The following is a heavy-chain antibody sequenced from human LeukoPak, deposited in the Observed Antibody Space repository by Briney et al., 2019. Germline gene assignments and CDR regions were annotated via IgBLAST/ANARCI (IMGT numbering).Heavy chain of an antibody. V-gene: IGHV4-38-2*02. J-gene: IGHJ4*02. Sequence: SETLSLTCTVSGYSIISGYYWGWIRQSPDKGLEWIGNIYHSGNIYYNPSVKSRVTISVDTSKNQFSLKLTSVTAADTAVYYCARYITSGYYYFDSWGQGTLVTVSS. CDR3: ARYITSGYYYFDS. CDR1: GYSIISGYY. CDR2: IYHSGNI. D-gene: IGHD5-12*01.